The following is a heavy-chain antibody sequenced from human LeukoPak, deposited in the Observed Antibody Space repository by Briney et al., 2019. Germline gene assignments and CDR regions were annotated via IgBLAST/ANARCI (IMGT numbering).Heavy chain of an antibody. CDR1: GGSISSYY. CDR2: IYDSGST. D-gene: IGHD5-18*01. CDR3: ASADTAMVHYY. J-gene: IGHJ4*02. V-gene: IGHV4-59*01. Sequence: PSETLSLTCTVSGGSISSYYWSWIRQPPGKGLEWIGYIYDSGSTNYNPSLTSRVTISVDTSKNQFSLKLSSVTAADTAVYYCASADTAMVHYYWGQGTLVTVSS.